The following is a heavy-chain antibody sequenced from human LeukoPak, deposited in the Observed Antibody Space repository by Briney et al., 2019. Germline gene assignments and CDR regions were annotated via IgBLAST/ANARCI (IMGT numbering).Heavy chain of an antibody. CDR3: AKTLWVVAARWFDP. CDR1: GGSFSGYY. D-gene: IGHD2-15*01. Sequence: LSLTCAVYGGSFSGYYWSWIRQPPGKGLEWVSYISSSSSTIHYADSVKGRFTISRDNSKNTLYLQMNSLRAEDTAVYYCAKTLWVVAARWFDPWGQGTLVTVSS. V-gene: IGHV3-11*01. CDR2: ISSSSSTI. J-gene: IGHJ5*02.